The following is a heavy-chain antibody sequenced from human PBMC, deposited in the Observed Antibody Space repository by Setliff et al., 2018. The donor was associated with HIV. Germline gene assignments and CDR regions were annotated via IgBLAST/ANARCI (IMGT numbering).Heavy chain of an antibody. D-gene: IGHD3-22*01. J-gene: IGHJ6*03. CDR1: GGTFSSYA. CDR3: ASPLGYYSTSEHYYYMDV. Sequence: SVKVSCKASGGTFSSYAISWVRQAPGQGLEWMGGIIPIFGTANYAQKFQGRVTITTDESTSTAYMELSSLRSEGTAVYYCASPLGYYSTSEHYYYMDVWGKGTTVTVSS. CDR2: IIPIFGTA. V-gene: IGHV1-69*05.